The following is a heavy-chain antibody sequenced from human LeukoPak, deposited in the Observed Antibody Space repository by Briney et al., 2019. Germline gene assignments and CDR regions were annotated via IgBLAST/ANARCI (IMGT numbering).Heavy chain of an antibody. CDR2: MNPNSGNT. D-gene: IGHD1-26*01. CDR3: ARGAYIVGATTRWFDP. CDR1: GYTFTSYD. Sequence: ASVKVSCTASGYTFTSYDINWVRQATGQGLEWMGWMNPNSGNTGYAQKFQGRVTMTRNTSISTAYMELSSLRSEDTAVYYCARGAYIVGATTRWFDPWGQGTLVTVSS. J-gene: IGHJ5*02. V-gene: IGHV1-8*01.